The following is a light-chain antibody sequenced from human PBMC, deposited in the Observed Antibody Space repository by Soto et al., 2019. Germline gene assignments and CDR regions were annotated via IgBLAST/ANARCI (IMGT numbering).Light chain of an antibody. CDR3: QQLKSYPLS. CDR1: RDISSY. CDR2: AAS. Sequence: DMQLTQSPSFLSASVGDRVTITCRTSRDISSYLAWYQQKPGKAPQLLISAASTLQSGVPSRFSGSGSGTEFTLTISSLQPEDFATYYCQQLKSYPLSFGGGTKVEI. J-gene: IGKJ4*01. V-gene: IGKV1-9*01.